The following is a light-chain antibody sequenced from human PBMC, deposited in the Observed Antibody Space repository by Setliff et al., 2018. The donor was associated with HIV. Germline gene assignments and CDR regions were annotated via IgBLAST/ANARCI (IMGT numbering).Light chain of an antibody. CDR2: DVS. J-gene: IGLJ1*01. V-gene: IGLV2-14*01. CDR1: SSDLGGYNY. CDR3: TSYTSSSTYV. Sequence: QSALTQPASVSGSPGQSITISCTGTSSDLGGYNYVSWYQQHPGKAPKLMIYDVSNRPSGVSNRFSGSQSGNTASLTISGLQAEDEADYYCTSYTSSSTYVFGTGTKVTVL.